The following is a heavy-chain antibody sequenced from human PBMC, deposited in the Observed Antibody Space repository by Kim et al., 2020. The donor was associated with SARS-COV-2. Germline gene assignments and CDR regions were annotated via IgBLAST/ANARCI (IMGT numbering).Heavy chain of an antibody. CDR2: INHSGST. D-gene: IGHD6-13*01. Sequence: SETLSLTCAVYGGSFSGYYWSWIRQPPGKGLEWIGEINHSGSTNYNPSLKSRVTISVDTSKNQFSLKLSSVTAADTAVYYCARGESLVSSSWYETRGEFLVWFDPWGQGTLVTVSS. CDR3: ARGESLVSSSWYETRGEFLVWFDP. J-gene: IGHJ5*02. V-gene: IGHV4-34*01. CDR1: GGSFSGYY.